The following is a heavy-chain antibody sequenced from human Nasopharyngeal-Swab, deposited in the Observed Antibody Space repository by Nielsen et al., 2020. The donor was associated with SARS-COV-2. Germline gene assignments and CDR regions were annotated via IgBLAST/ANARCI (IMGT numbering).Heavy chain of an antibody. D-gene: IGHD2-2*01. CDR2: IYHSGST. CDR3: ARGRGYCSSTSCSYYFDY. V-gene: IGHV4-4*02. J-gene: IGHJ4*02. Sequence: SETLSLTCAVSGGSISSSNWWSWVRQPPGKGLEWIWEIYHSGSTNYNPSLKSRVTISVDKSKNQFSLKLSSVTAADTAVYYCARGRGYCSSTSCSYYFDYWGQGTLVTVSS. CDR1: GGSISSSNW.